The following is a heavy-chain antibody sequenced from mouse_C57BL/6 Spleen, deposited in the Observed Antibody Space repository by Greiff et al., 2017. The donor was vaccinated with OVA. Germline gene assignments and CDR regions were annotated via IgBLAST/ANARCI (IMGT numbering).Heavy chain of an antibody. J-gene: IGHJ1*03. CDR3: ARDYDYDYWYFDV. V-gene: IGHV14-2*01. CDR2: IDPEDGET. Sequence: EVQGVESGAELVKPGASVKLSCTASGFNIKDYYMHWVKQRTEQGLEWIGRIDPEDGETKYAPKFPGKATITADTSSNTAYLQLSSLTSEDTAVYYCARDYDYDYWYFDVWGTGTTVTVSS. CDR1: GFNIKDYY. D-gene: IGHD2-4*01.